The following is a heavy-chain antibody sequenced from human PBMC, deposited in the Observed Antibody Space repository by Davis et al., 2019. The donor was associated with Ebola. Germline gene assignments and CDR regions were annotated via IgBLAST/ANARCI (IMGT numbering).Heavy chain of an antibody. J-gene: IGHJ4*02. D-gene: IGHD4-11*01. Sequence: GESLKISCAASGFTFSSYSMNWVRQAPGKGLEWVSSISSSSSYIYYADSVKGRFTISRDNAKNSLYLQMNSLRAEDTAVYYCARDGGRHDYSLFFDYWGQGTLVTVSS. V-gene: IGHV3-21*01. CDR3: ARDGGRHDYSLFFDY. CDR1: GFTFSSYS. CDR2: ISSSSSYI.